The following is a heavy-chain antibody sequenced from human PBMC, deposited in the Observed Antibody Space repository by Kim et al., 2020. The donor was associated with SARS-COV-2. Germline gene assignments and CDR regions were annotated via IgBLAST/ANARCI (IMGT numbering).Heavy chain of an antibody. Sequence: SETLSLTCTVSGGSISSYYWSWIRQPPGKGLEWIGYIYYSGSTNYNPSLKSRVTISVDTSKNQFSLKLSSVTAADTAVYYCARGDSSGWSYYGMDVWGQGTTVTVSS. V-gene: IGHV4-59*13. CDR2: IYYSGST. CDR1: GGSISSYY. D-gene: IGHD6-19*01. CDR3: ARGDSSGWSYYGMDV. J-gene: IGHJ6*02.